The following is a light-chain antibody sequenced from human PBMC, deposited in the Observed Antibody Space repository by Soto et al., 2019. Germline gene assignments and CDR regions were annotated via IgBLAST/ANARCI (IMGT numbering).Light chain of an antibody. CDR3: QQYSSSPPLFT. V-gene: IGKV3-20*01. J-gene: IGKJ3*01. Sequence: EIVLTQSPGTLSLSPGERATLSCRASQSVSSSYLAWYQQKPGQAPRLLIYGASSRATGIPDRFSGSGSGTDFTLTISRLQPEDFAVYYCQQYSSSPPLFTFGPGTKVDI. CDR2: GAS. CDR1: QSVSSSY.